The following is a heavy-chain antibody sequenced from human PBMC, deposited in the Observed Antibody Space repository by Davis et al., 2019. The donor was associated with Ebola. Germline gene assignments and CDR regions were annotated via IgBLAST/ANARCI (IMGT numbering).Heavy chain of an antibody. CDR2: TYHRSKWYN. Sequence: SQTLSLTCAISGDSVSSNSAAWNWIRQSPSRGLEWLGRTYHRSKWYNDYAVSVNSRITINPDTSKNQFSLQLNSVTPEDTAVYYCASNPLFRHYGMDVWGQGTTVTVSS. V-gene: IGHV6-1*01. J-gene: IGHJ6*02. CDR1: GDSVSSNSAA. CDR3: ASNPLFRHYGMDV.